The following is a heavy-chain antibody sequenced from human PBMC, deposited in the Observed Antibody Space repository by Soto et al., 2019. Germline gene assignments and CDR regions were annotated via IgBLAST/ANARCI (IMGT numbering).Heavy chain of an antibody. V-gene: IGHV3-53*01. J-gene: IGHJ4*02. CDR2: IYSGGST. CDR3: ARGHIAAPAGIFDY. CDR1: GFTVSSNF. Sequence: LRLSCAASGFTVSSNFMYWVRQAPGKGLEWVSIIYSGGSTYYADSVKGRFTISRDNSRNTLYLQLNSLRAEDTAVYYCARGHIAAPAGIFDYWGQGTLVTVSS. D-gene: IGHD6-13*01.